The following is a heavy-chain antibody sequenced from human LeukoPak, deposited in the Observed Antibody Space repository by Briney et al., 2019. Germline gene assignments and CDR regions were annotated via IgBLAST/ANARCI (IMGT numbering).Heavy chain of an antibody. D-gene: IGHD7-27*01. CDR3: ARKNWGWNDAFDI. Sequence: SETLSFTCTVAGGSISSYYWSWIRQPAGKGLEWIGRIYTSGSTNYNPSLKSRVTMSVDTSKNQFSLKLSSVTAANTAVYYCARKNWGWNDAFDIWGQGTMVSVSS. J-gene: IGHJ3*02. CDR1: GGSISSYY. CDR2: IYTSGST. V-gene: IGHV4-4*07.